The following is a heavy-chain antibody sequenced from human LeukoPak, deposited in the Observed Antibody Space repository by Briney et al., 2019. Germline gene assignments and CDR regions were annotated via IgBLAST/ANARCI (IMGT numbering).Heavy chain of an antibody. D-gene: IGHD6-6*01. CDR1: GGTFSSYA. Sequence: SVKVSCTASGGTFSSYAISWVRQAPGQGLEWMGGIIPIFGTANYAQKFQGRVTITADESTSTAYMELSSLRSEDTAVYYCARANRIAARHPPNWFDPWGQGTLVTVSS. J-gene: IGHJ5*02. V-gene: IGHV1-69*13. CDR2: IIPIFGTA. CDR3: ARANRIAARHPPNWFDP.